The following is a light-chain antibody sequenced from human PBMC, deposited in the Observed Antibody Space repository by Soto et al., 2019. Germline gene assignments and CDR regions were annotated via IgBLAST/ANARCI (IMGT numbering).Light chain of an antibody. Sequence: EIVMTQSPATLSVSPVERATLSCRASQSVSSNLAWYQQKPGQAPRLLIYGAYTRATGIPARLSGSGYGTEFTLTISSLQSEDFAVYYCQQYNNWPPLTFGGGTKVEIK. J-gene: IGKJ4*01. CDR2: GAY. V-gene: IGKV3-15*01. CDR3: QQYNNWPPLT. CDR1: QSVSSN.